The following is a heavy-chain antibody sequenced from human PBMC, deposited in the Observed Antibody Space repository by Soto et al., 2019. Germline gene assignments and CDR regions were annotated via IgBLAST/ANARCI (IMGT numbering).Heavy chain of an antibody. CDR1: GVSITSYY. J-gene: IGHJ4*02. D-gene: IGHD3-10*01. Sequence: SETLSLTCTVSGVSITSYYWGWIRQPPGKGLEWIGFIDYRGNTNYNPSLMSRVTISEDTSKNQFSLKLNSVTAADTAVYYCARGSVRGAFTHYFDYWGQGTLVTVSS. CDR2: IDYRGNT. CDR3: ARGSVRGAFTHYFDY. V-gene: IGHV4-59*01.